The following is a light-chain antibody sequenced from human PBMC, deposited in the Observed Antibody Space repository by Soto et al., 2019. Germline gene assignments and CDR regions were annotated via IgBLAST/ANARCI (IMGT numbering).Light chain of an antibody. Sequence: QSALTQPASVSRSPGQSVTISCTGTSSDIGRYKFVSWFQQHPGKAPKPLIYEVTKRPSGVPDRFSGSKSGNTASLTVSGLQADDEADYYCNSYVGSNNYVFGTGTKVTVL. CDR1: SSDIGRYKF. CDR2: EVT. V-gene: IGLV2-8*02. J-gene: IGLJ1*01. CDR3: NSYVGSNNYV.